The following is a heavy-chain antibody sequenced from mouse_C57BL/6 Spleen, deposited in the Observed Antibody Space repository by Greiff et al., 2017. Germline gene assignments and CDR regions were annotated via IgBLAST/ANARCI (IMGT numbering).Heavy chain of an antibody. CDR1: GYTFTDYY. D-gene: IGHD1-1*01. J-gene: IGHJ3*01. CDR2: INPNNGGT. V-gene: IGHV1-26*01. Sequence: VQLQQSGPELVKPGASVKISCKASGYTFTDYYMNWVKQSHGKSLEWIGDINPNNGGTSYNQKFKGKATLTVDKSSSTAYMELRSLTSEDSAVYYCARGSRAYWGQWTLVTVSA. CDR3: ARGSRAY.